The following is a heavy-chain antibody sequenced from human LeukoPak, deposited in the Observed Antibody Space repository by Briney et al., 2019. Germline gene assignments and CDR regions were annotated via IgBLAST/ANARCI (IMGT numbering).Heavy chain of an antibody. V-gene: IGHV1-2*02. CDR1: GYTFTNYY. Sequence: ASVKVSCKASGYTFTNYYMHWVRQAPGQGLEWMGWINPNSGGTNYAQKFQGRVTMTRDTSISTAYMELSRLRSDDTAVYYCARSYYGSGKPDYWGQGTLVTVSS. D-gene: IGHD3-10*01. J-gene: IGHJ4*02. CDR2: INPNSGGT. CDR3: ARSYYGSGKPDY.